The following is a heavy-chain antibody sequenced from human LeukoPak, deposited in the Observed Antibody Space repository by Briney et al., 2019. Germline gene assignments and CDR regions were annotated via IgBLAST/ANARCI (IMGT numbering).Heavy chain of an antibody. CDR3: GHLDTAMVILC. CDR2: IIPIFGTA. D-gene: IGHD5-18*01. CDR1: GGTCSSYA. Sequence: SVTVSCKASGGTCSSYAISWVRQAPGHGLEGMGGIIPIFGTANYAQKFQGRVTITADKSTSTAYMELSSLRSADTAVYYCGHLDTAMVILCWGQGTLVTVSS. J-gene: IGHJ4*02. V-gene: IGHV1-69*06.